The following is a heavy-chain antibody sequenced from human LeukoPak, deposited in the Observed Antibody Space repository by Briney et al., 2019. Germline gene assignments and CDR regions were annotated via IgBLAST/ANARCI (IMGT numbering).Heavy chain of an antibody. Sequence: VASVKVSCKASGYTFTDYYIHWVRQAPGQGLEWMGWINSNSGATNYAQKFQGRVTMTRDTSISTVYMELIRLASDDTAVYYCARDGSLAYWGQGTLVSVSS. CDR1: GYTFTDYY. J-gene: IGHJ4*02. D-gene: IGHD5-12*01. V-gene: IGHV1-2*02. CDR3: ARDGSLAY. CDR2: INSNSGAT.